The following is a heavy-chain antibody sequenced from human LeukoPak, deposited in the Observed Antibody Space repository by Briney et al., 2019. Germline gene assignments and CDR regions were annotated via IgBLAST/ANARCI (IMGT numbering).Heavy chain of an antibody. V-gene: IGHV3-23*01. Sequence: GSLRLSCAASGFTFSSYAMSWVRQAPGKGLEWVSAISGSGGSTYYADSVKGRFTISRDNSKNTLYLQMNSLRAEDTAVYYCARAQAAQRDFDYWGQGTLVTVSS. J-gene: IGHJ4*02. CDR2: ISGSGGST. CDR3: ARAQAAQRDFDY. D-gene: IGHD2-15*01. CDR1: GFTFSSYA.